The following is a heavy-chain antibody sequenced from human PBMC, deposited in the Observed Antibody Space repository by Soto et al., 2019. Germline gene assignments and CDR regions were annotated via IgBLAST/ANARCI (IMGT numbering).Heavy chain of an antibody. J-gene: IGHJ3*02. CDR3: ARETGGSFDI. CDR2: CYYSGST. D-gene: IGHD1-26*01. V-gene: IGHV4-59*01. Sequence: QVQLQESGPGLVKPSETLSLTCTVSGGSISSYYWSWIRQPPGKGLEWIGHCYYSGSTNYNPSLKSRVTIAADTSKHQFALKLSSVTAADTAVYHCARETGGSFDIWGQGTMVTVSS. CDR1: GGSISSYY.